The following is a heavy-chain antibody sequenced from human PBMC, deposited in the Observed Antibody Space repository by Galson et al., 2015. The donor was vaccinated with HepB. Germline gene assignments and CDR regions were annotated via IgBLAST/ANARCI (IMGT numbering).Heavy chain of an antibody. J-gene: IGHJ4*02. CDR3: ARDLLDQSEPYSGPFDS. CDR1: GYIFTNYG. Sequence: SVKVSCKASGYIFTNYGINWVRQAPGRGLEWMGRLIPVSQTADYAQRFQGRVTLTADDSTATAYMELRGLRSEDTAVYYCARDLLDQSEPYSGPFDSWGLGTLLSVSS. D-gene: IGHD2-21*01. CDR2: LIPVSQTA. V-gene: IGHV1-69*13.